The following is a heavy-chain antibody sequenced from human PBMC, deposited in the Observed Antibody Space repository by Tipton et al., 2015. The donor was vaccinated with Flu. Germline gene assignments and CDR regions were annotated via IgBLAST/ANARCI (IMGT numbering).Heavy chain of an antibody. V-gene: IGHV4-39*07. Sequence: TLSLTCTVSGGSIRSSRYYWGWIRQPPGKGLEWIGSIYHSGTAYYNPSLKSRVTISVDTSKNQISLKLSSVTAADTAVYYCARYPESNYHWFGPWGQGALVTVSS. CDR2: IYHSGTA. D-gene: IGHD4-11*01. J-gene: IGHJ5*02. CDR3: ARYPESNYHWFGP. CDR1: GGSIRSSRYY.